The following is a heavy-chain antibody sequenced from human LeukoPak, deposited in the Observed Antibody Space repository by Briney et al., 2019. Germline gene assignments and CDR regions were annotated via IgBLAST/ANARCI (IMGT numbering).Heavy chain of an antibody. V-gene: IGHV3-7*01. Sequence: GGSLRLSCAASGFTFSSYWMSWVRQAPGEGLEWVANIKQDGSEKYYVDSVKGRFTISRDNAKNSLYLQMNSLRAEDTAVYYCARRGYSYGWEYYYYYYMDVWGKGTTVTISS. CDR2: IKQDGSEK. CDR1: GFTFSSYW. J-gene: IGHJ6*03. D-gene: IGHD5-18*01. CDR3: ARRGYSYGWEYYYYYYMDV.